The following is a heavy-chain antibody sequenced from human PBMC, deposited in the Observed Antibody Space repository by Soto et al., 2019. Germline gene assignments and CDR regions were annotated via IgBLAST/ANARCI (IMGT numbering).Heavy chain of an antibody. CDR2: SRNKANSYTT. CDR1: GFTFSDHY. J-gene: IGHJ4*02. D-gene: IGHD6-13*01. V-gene: IGHV3-72*01. CDR3: APSIAAAGTLDY. Sequence: QPGGSLRLSCAASGFTFSDHYMDWVRQAPGKGLEWVGRSRNKANSYTTEYAASVKGRFTISRVDSKNSLYLQMNSLKTEDTAVYYCAPSIAAAGTLDYWGQGTLVTVSS.